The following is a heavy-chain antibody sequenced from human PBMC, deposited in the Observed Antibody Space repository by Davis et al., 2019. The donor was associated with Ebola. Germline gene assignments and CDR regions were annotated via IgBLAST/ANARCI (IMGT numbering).Heavy chain of an antibody. CDR3: AKDYYDFWSGPYYFDY. Sequence: PGGSLRLSCAASGFTFSSYSMNWVRQAPGKGLEWVSSISSSSSYIYYADSVKGRFTISRDNSKNTLYLQMNSLRAEDTAVYYCAKDYYDFWSGPYYFDYWGQGTLVTVSS. J-gene: IGHJ4*02. CDR2: ISSSSSYI. CDR1: GFTFSSYS. D-gene: IGHD3-3*01. V-gene: IGHV3-21*01.